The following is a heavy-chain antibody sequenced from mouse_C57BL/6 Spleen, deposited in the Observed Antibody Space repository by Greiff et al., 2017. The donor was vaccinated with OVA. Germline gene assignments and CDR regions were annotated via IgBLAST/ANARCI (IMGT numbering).Heavy chain of an antibody. J-gene: IGHJ2*01. D-gene: IGHD1-1*01. Sequence: LEESGAELVRPGTSVKVSCKASGYAFTNYLIEWVKQRPGPGLEWIGVINPGSGGTNYNEKFKGKATLTADKSSSTAYMQLSSLTSEDAAVDFCARPGYYVSWGYWGQGTTLTVSS. CDR2: INPGSGGT. V-gene: IGHV1-54*01. CDR3: ARPGYYVSWGY. CDR1: GYAFTNYL.